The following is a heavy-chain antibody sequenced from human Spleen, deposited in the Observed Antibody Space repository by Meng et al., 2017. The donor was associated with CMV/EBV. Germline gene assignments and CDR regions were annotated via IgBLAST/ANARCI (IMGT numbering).Heavy chain of an antibody. CDR1: GGFISSSSYY. Sequence: GSLRLSCSVSGGFISSSSYYWGWIRQPPGKGLEWIGSIYFSGTTYYNPSLKSRVTISIHTSKNQFSLRLTSVTAADTAVYHCARSSGQYSSSWHFGPSAGYYFDNWGQGTLVTVSS. CDR2: IYFSGTT. V-gene: IGHV4-39*07. D-gene: IGHD6-13*01. J-gene: IGHJ4*02. CDR3: ARSSGQYSSSWHFGPSAGYYFDN.